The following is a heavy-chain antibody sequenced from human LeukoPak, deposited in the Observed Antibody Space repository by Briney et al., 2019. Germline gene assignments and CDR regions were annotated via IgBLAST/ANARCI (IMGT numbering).Heavy chain of an antibody. V-gene: IGHV3-48*03. CDR1: GFTFSSYE. CDR2: ISSSGSTI. J-gene: IGHJ6*04. Sequence: SLRVSCAATGFTFSSYEMNWVRQALGEGLEWVSYISSSGSTIYYADSVKGRFTISRDNAKNSLYLQMNSLRAEDTAVYYCAELGITMIGGVWGKGTTVTISS. D-gene: IGHD3-10*02. CDR3: AELGITMIGGV.